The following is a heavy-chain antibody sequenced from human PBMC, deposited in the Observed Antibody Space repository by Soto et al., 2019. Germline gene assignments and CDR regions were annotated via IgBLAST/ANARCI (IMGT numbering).Heavy chain of an antibody. J-gene: IGHJ4*02. CDR3: ARREIQGPIDY. Sequence: QVQLQESGPGLVKPSDTLSLTCAVSGYSISSSNWWGWIRQPPGKGLEWIGYIYYSGTTYYNPSLKSRVTTSVDTSKNRFSLKLTSVTAVDTAVYYCARREIQGPIDYWGQRTLVTVSS. D-gene: IGHD1-26*01. V-gene: IGHV4-28*01. CDR1: GYSISSSNW. CDR2: IYYSGTT.